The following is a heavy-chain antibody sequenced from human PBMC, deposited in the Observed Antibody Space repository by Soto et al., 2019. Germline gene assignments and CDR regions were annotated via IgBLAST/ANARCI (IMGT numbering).Heavy chain of an antibody. CDR1: GYTFTSYG. J-gene: IGHJ5*02. Sequence: QVQLVQSGAEVKKPGASVKVSCKASGYTFTSYGISWVRQAPGQGLEWMGWISAYNGNTNYAQKLQGRVTMTTDTSTSKAVMERRSVRSDDTAVYYCARGGIVVVVAANLDLTYNWFDPWGQGTLVTVSS. D-gene: IGHD2-15*01. CDR3: ARGGIVVVVAANLDLTYNWFDP. V-gene: IGHV1-18*01. CDR2: ISAYNGNT.